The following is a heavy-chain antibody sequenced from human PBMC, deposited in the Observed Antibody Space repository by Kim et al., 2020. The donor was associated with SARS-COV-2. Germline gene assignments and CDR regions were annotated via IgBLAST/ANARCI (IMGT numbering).Heavy chain of an antibody. D-gene: IGHD6-13*01. CDR1: GFTFSSYA. Sequence: GGSLRLSCAASGFTFSSYAMHWVRQAPGKGLEWVAVISYDGSNKYYADSVKGRFTISRDNSKNTLYLQMNSLRAEDTAVYYCARDRGIAAAGTYGAYYY. J-gene: IGHJ6*01. V-gene: IGHV3-30-3*01. CDR3: ARDRGIAAAGTYGAYYY. CDR2: ISYDGSNK.